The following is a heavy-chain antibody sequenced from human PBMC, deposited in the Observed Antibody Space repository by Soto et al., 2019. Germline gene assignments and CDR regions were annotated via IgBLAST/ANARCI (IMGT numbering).Heavy chain of an antibody. Sequence: ASVKVSCKASGYTFTSYYMHWVRQAPGQGLEWMGIINPSGGSTSYAQKFQGRVTMTRDTSTSTVYMELSSLRSEDTAVYYCAAYCSGGSCYSEPGSPYYYGMDVWGQGTTVNVSS. CDR2: INPSGGST. J-gene: IGHJ6*02. CDR3: AAYCSGGSCYSEPGSPYYYGMDV. CDR1: GYTFTSYY. D-gene: IGHD2-15*01. V-gene: IGHV1-46*03.